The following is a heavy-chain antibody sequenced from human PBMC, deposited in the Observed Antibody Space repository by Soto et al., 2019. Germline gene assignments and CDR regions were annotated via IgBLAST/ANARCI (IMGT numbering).Heavy chain of an antibody. CDR1: GFTFSNYA. CDR2: ISGGGGST. D-gene: IGHD3-10*01. V-gene: IGHV3-23*01. CDR3: AKVYYSETFPGDFDI. Sequence: GGSLRLSCAVSGFTFSNYAMHWVRQAPGKGLEWVSGISGGGGSTFYADSVKGRFTISRDNSMNTLYLHVSSLRAEDTAVYYCAKVYYSETFPGDFDIWGQGTMVTVSS. J-gene: IGHJ3*02.